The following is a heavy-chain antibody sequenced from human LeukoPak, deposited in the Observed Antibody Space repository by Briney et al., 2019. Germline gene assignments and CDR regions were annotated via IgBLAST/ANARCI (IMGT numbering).Heavy chain of an antibody. CDR1: GGSFSGYY. V-gene: IGHV4-34*01. CDR2: INHSGST. CDR3: ARALTTPTH. J-gene: IGHJ1*01. Sequence: PSETLSLTCAVYGGSFSGYYWSWIRQPPGKGLEWIGEINHSGSTNYNPSLKSRIIISVDTSKKQFSLKLTSVTAADTAVYYCARALTTPTHWGQGTLVTVSS. D-gene: IGHD4-17*01.